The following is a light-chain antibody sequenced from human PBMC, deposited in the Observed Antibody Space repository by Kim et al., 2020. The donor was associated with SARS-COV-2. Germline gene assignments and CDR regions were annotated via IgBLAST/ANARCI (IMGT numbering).Light chain of an antibody. CDR3: QQYGSSWT. J-gene: IGKJ1*01. CDR1: QSVSSSY. Sequence: EIVLTQSPGTLSLSPGERATLSCRASQSVSSSYLAWYQQKPVQAPRLLIYGASSRATGIPDRFSGSESGTDFTLTISRLEPEDFAVYYCQQYGSSWTFGQGTKVDIK. V-gene: IGKV3-20*01. CDR2: GAS.